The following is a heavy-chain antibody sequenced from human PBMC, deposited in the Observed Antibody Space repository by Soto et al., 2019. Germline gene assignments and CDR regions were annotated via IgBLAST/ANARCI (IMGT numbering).Heavy chain of an antibody. CDR1: GFTFTRYS. CDR2: ISSTTNYI. CDR3: ARESEDLTSNFDY. Sequence: GGSLRLSCAASGFTFTRYSMNWVRQAPGKGLEWVSSISSTTNYIYYADSMKGRFTVSRDNAKNSVYLEMNSLSAEDTAVYYCARESEDLTSNFDYWGQGALVTVSS. J-gene: IGHJ4*02. V-gene: IGHV3-21*01.